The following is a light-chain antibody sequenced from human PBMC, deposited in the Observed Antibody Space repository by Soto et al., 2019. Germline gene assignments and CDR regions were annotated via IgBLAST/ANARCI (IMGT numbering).Light chain of an antibody. CDR2: AAS. Sequence: DLQLTQSPSFLSASVGDRVTITCRACQGISSYLAWYQKKPAKAPKLLIYAASTLQSGLPSRFNGSGSGTEFTLTISTLQPEDFATYYCQQLNRYPLTFGGGTKVDIK. CDR1: QGISSY. V-gene: IGKV1-9*01. J-gene: IGKJ4*01. CDR3: QQLNRYPLT.